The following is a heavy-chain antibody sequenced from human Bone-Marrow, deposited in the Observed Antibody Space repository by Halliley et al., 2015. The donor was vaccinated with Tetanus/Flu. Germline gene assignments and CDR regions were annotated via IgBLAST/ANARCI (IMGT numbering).Heavy chain of an antibody. J-gene: IGHJ5*02. CDR2: ISSSGSTI. D-gene: IGHD2-2*01. CDR3: VRDRYCTSTGCHERRGTEP. CDR1: GFTFSDHE. Sequence: CAASGFTFSDHEMNWVRQAPGKGLEWVSFISSSGSTIHYADSVKGRFTISRDNSENSLYLQMNSLRGEDTAVYYCVRDRYCTSTGCHERRGTEPWGRGTLVTVSS. V-gene: IGHV3-48*03.